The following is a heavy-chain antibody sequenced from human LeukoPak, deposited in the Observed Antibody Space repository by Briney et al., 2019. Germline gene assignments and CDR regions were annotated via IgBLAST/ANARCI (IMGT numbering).Heavy chain of an antibody. J-gene: IGHJ5*02. D-gene: IGHD5-24*01. Sequence: SETLSLTCAVYGGSFSGYYWSWIRQPPGKGLEWIGEINHSGSTNYNPSLKSRVTISVDTSKNQFSLKLSSVTAADTAGYYCXXXXXXXYXXAVEYWFDPWGQGTLVTVSS. CDR3: XXXXXXXYXXAVEYWFDP. CDR1: GGSFSGYY. V-gene: IGHV4-34*01. CDR2: INHSGST.